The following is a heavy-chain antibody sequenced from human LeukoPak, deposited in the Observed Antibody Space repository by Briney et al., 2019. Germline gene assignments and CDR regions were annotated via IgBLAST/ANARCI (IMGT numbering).Heavy chain of an antibody. Sequence: PGGSLRLSCAASGFTFSDYGMHWVRQAPGKGLEWVAFLQFDGSNKNYGDSVKGRFTISRGNSKHTLYLQMNNLRSEDTAVYYCAKDQGSSVYVEHLDYWGQGTLVSVSS. CDR1: GFTFSDYG. V-gene: IGHV3-30*02. J-gene: IGHJ4*02. CDR2: LQFDGSNK. CDR3: AKDQGSSVYVEHLDY. D-gene: IGHD5/OR15-5a*01.